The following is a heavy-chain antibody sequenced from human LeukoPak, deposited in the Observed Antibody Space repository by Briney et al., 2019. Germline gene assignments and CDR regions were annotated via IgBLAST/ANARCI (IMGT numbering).Heavy chain of an antibody. J-gene: IGHJ4*02. V-gene: IGHV3-30-3*01. CDR3: ARGVPLLRFLEWSFDY. CDR1: GFIVSNYY. D-gene: IGHD3-3*01. CDR2: ISYDGSNK. Sequence: GGSLRLSCAASGFIVSNYYMNWVRQAPGKGLEWVAVISYDGSNKYYADSVKGRFTISRDNSKNTLYLQMNSLRAEDTAVYYCARGVPLLRFLEWSFDYWGQGTLVTVSS.